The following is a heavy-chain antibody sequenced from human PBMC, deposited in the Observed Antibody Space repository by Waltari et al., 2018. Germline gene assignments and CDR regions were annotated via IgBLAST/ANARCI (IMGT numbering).Heavy chain of an antibody. D-gene: IGHD3-16*01. J-gene: IGHJ3*02. CDR3: ATFSNWVHDTFDI. CDR2: MYGVDST. Sequence: EVQLVESGGGLIPPGGSLRLPGAASGFSVGTSYVSWVRQAPGKGLEWISFMYGVDSTLYVDSVKGRFTVSRDNSKNTVHLQMNSVRVDDTAVYYCATFSNWVHDTFDIWGQGTLVSVSS. V-gene: IGHV3-53*01. CDR1: GFSVGTSY.